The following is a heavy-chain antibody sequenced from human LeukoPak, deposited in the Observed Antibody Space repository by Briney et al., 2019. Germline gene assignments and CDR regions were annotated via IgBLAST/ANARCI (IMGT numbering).Heavy chain of an antibody. CDR3: AKGGLLGSYEDYFDY. CDR2: ISGSGGST. V-gene: IGHV3-23*01. CDR1: GFTFSSYA. D-gene: IGHD5-12*01. Sequence: QSGGSLRLSCAASGFTFSSYAMSWVRQAPGNGLEWVSAISGSGGSTYYADSVKGRFTISGDNSKNTLYLQMNSLRAEDTAVYYCAKGGLLGSYEDYFDYWGQGTLVTVSS. J-gene: IGHJ4*02.